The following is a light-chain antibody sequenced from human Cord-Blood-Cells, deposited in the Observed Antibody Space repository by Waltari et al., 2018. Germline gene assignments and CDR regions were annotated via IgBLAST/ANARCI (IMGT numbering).Light chain of an antibody. J-gene: IGLJ3*02. CDR2: EVS. CDR3: SSYAGSNNWV. Sequence: QSALTQPPSASGSPGPSLTISCTGTSSNPGGSNYFSGYQQHPGKAPNLMIYEVSKRPSGVPDRFSGSKSGNTASLTVSGLQAEDEADYYCSSYAGSNNWVFGGGTKLTVL. V-gene: IGLV2-8*01. CDR1: SSNPGGSNY.